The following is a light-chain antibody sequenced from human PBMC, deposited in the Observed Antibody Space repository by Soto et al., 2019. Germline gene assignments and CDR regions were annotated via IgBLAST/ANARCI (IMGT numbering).Light chain of an antibody. J-gene: IGKJ3*01. CDR2: DAS. Sequence: DIQMTQSPSTLSASVGDRVTITCRASQSISNWLAWYQQKPGKAPKLLIYDASSLESGVPSRFSGSGSGTEFTLTISSLQPDDFATYYCQQHNSYPFTFGPGTKVDIK. CDR3: QQHNSYPFT. V-gene: IGKV1-5*01. CDR1: QSISNW.